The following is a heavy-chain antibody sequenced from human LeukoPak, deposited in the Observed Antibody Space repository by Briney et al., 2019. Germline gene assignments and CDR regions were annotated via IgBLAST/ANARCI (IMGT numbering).Heavy chain of an antibody. CDR1: GGSISSYY. CDR3: ARGGWYQDF. D-gene: IGHD6-19*01. J-gene: IGHJ4*02. CDR2: IYYSGST. Sequence: SETLSLTCTVSGGSISSYYWSWIRQPPGKGLEWIGYIYYSGSTNYNPSLKSRVTISIDTSKNQFSLKLSSVTAADTAVYYCARGGWYQDFWGQGTLVTVSS. V-gene: IGHV4-59*01.